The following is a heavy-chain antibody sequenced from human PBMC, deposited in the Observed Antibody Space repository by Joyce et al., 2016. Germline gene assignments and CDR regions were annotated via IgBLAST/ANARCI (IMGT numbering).Heavy chain of an antibody. D-gene: IGHD1-7*01. J-gene: IGHJ4*02. CDR3: ARARSWNYRTYFDY. Sequence: QLQLQESGPGLVKPSETLSLTCSVSGGSMTSSSYYWGWIRQPPGKGLGWIGSINYSGSTYYNPSLKSRVTISLATSRNQFSLKLSSVTAADTAVYFCARARSWNYRTYFDYWGQGILVTVSS. CDR2: INYSGST. V-gene: IGHV4-39*07. CDR1: GGSMTSSSYY.